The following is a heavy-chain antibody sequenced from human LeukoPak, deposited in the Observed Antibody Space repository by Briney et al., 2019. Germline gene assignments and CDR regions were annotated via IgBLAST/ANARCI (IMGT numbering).Heavy chain of an antibody. J-gene: IGHJ4*02. CDR3: ASGYYDSSGYFPFGY. CDR2: FDPEDGET. V-gene: IGHV1-24*01. CDR1: GYTLTELS. Sequence: ASVKVSCKVSGYTLTELSMHWVRQAPGKGLEWMGGFDPEDGETIYAQKFQGRVTMTTDTSTSTAYMELRSLRSDDTAVYYCASGYYDSSGYFPFGYWGQGTLVTVSS. D-gene: IGHD3-22*01.